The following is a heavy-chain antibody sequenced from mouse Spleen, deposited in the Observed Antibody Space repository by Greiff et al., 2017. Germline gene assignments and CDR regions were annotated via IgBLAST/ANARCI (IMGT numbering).Heavy chain of an antibody. J-gene: IGHJ2*01. D-gene: IGHD1-1*02. V-gene: IGHV5-6*02. CDR1: GFTFSSYG. Sequence: DVKLVESGGDLVKPGGSLKLSCAASGFTFSSYGMSWVRQTPDKRLEWVATISSGGSYTYYPDSVKGRFTISRDNAKNTLYLQMSSLKSEDTAMYYCARHGYGLDYWGQGTTLTVSS. CDR3: ARHGYGLDY. CDR2: ISSGGSYT.